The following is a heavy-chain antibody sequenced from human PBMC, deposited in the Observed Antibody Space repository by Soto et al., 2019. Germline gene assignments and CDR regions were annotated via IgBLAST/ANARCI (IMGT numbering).Heavy chain of an antibody. D-gene: IGHD3-10*01. Sequence: QVQLQESGPGLVKPSETLSLTCTVSGGSISTYYWNWIRQPPGKGLEWIGYIYNNGSTNYNPSLNSRVTISADTSKNQFSLKLSSVTAADTAVYYCARVSYYFDSGSYYELDYWGQGTLVTVSS. CDR2: IYNNGST. CDR3: ARVSYYFDSGSYYELDY. CDR1: GGSISTYY. V-gene: IGHV4-59*01. J-gene: IGHJ4*02.